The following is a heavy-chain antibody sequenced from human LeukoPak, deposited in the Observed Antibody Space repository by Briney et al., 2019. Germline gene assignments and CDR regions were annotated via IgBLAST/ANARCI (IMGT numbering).Heavy chain of an antibody. Sequence: PGGSLRLSCAASGFTFSSYWMSWVRQAPGKGLEWVANIKQDGSEKYYVDSVKGRFTISRDNAKNSLYLQMNSLRVEDTAVYYCAKDRLITYYYGSGSYSGFDPWGQGTLVTVSS. V-gene: IGHV3-7*01. CDR3: AKDRLITYYYGSGSYSGFDP. D-gene: IGHD3-10*01. J-gene: IGHJ5*02. CDR2: IKQDGSEK. CDR1: GFTFSSYW.